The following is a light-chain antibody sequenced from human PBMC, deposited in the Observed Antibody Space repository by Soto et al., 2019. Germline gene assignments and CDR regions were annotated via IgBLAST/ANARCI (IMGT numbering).Light chain of an antibody. J-gene: IGKJ5*01. CDR2: DAS. V-gene: IGKV3-11*01. Sequence: EFVFTQSPATLSLSPGERATLSCRASQSVSSHLAWYRQKPGQAPRLLIYDASNRETGIPARFSGTGAGTEFTLTINNLEPEDFAVYDCQVRTNWSIAFGRGTRLEIK. CDR3: QVRTNWSIA. CDR1: QSVSSH.